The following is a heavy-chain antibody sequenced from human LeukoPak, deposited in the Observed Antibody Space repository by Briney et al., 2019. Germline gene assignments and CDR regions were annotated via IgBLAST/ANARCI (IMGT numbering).Heavy chain of an antibody. Sequence: SEPLSLTCTVSGGSISGYYWSWIRQPPGKGLEWIGYMAYSRSTNYNPSLKSRVTISVDTSKNQFSLKLSSVTAADTAVYYCARHAAFAEYQSHLTHFDYWGQGTLVTDSP. CDR3: ARHAAFAEYQSHLTHFDY. V-gene: IGHV4-59*08. CDR2: MAYSRST. J-gene: IGHJ4*02. CDR1: GGSISGYY. D-gene: IGHD2-2*01.